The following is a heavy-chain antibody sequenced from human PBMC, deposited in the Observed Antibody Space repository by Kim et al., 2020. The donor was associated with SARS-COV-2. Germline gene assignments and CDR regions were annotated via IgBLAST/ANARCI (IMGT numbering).Heavy chain of an antibody. J-gene: IGHJ4*02. Sequence: YATSVKGRFTIFRDDSKNTLYLQMNRLRTEDTAVYYCVKDGGVGASFLHYWGQGTLVTVSS. CDR3: VKDGGVGASFLHY. V-gene: IGHV3-30*02. D-gene: IGHD1-26*01.